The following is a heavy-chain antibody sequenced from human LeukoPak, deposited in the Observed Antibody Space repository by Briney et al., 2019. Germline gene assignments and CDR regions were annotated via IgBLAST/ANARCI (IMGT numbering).Heavy chain of an antibody. CDR3: ARDGYSSGWYYFDY. CDR1: GGTFSSYA. V-gene: IGHV1-69*05. CDR2: IIPIFGTA. J-gene: IGHJ4*02. Sequence: SVKVPCKASGGTFSSYAISRVRQAPGQGLGWMGRIIPIFGTANYAQKFQGRVTITTDESTSTAYMELSSLRSEDTGVYYCARDGYSSGWYYFDYWGQGTLVTVSS. D-gene: IGHD6-19*01.